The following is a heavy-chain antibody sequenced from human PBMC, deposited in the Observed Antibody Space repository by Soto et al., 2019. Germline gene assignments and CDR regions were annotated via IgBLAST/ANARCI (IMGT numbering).Heavy chain of an antibody. CDR1: GFTVTSNY. Sequence: GSLRLSCAASGFTVTSNYMSWVRQAPGKGLEWVSVIYSGGSTYYADSVKGRFTISRDNSKNTLYLQMNSLRAEDTAVYYCAGNTNQLLHSSYYAMDVWGQGTTVTVSS. D-gene: IGHD2-2*01. CDR2: IYSGGST. J-gene: IGHJ6*02. V-gene: IGHV3-53*01. CDR3: AGNTNQLLHSSYYAMDV.